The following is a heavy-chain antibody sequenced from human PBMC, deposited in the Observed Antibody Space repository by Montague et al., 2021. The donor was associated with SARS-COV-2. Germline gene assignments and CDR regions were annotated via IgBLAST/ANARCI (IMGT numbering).Heavy chain of an antibody. CDR1: GDSVSGHTPA. V-gene: IGHV6-1*01. CDR3: ARGWNYAFDI. J-gene: IGHJ3*02. CDR2: TYYGSSWNT. Sequence: CAISGDSVSGHTPAWNWIRQSPSRGLEWLGRTYYGSSWNTDYAVSVKSRITISPDTSKNQFSLHLNSVTPEDTAVYYCARGWNYAFDIWSQGTMVTVSS. D-gene: IGHD1-7*01.